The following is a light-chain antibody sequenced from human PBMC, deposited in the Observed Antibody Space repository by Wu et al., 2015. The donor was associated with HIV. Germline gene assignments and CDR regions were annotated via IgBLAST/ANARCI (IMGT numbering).Light chain of an antibody. J-gene: IGKJ2*01. CDR1: QSVGNN. V-gene: IGKV3-15*01. CDR3: QQYNDWPRXT. CDR2: DTS. Sequence: EIEMTQSPDTLSVSPGERATLFCRATQSVGNNLAWYQQKPGQAPRLLIYDTSIRATGISGRFSGRGSGTDFTLTISSMRSEDFAVYYCQQYNDWPRXTFGLGDQGGDQT.